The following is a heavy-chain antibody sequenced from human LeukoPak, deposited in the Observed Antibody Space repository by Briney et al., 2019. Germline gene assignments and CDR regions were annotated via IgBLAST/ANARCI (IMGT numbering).Heavy chain of an antibody. CDR2: ISGSGGST. Sequence: GGSLRLSCAASGFTFSSYAMSWVREAPGKGLEWVSAISGSGGSTYYADSVKGRFTISRDNSKNTLYLQMNSLRAEDTAVYYCAKDSPSIYHGANYYYGMDVWGQGTTVTVSS. D-gene: IGHD2-2*01. J-gene: IGHJ6*02. CDR3: AKDSPSIYHGANYYYGMDV. V-gene: IGHV3-23*01. CDR1: GFTFSSYA.